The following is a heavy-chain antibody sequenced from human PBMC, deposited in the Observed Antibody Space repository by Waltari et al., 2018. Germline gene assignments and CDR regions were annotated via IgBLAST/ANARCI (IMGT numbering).Heavy chain of an antibody. CDR1: GFTFRSSV. J-gene: IGHJ4*02. CDR2: IWYDGSNK. Sequence: QVQLVESGGGVVQRGRSLRLSCAASGFTFRSSVLHWVRQAPGTGLEWVAVIWYDGSNKYYADSVKGRFTISRDNSKNTLYLQMNSLRAEDTAVYYCARDSRSYCSSTSCYVFYWGQGTLVTVSS. V-gene: IGHV3-33*01. D-gene: IGHD2-2*01. CDR3: ARDSRSYCSSTSCYVFY.